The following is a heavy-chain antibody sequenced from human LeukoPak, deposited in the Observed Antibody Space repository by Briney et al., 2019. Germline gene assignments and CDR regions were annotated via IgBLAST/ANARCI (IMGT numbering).Heavy chain of an antibody. CDR3: ARQTGVGLFILP. CDR2: IYYSGNT. D-gene: IGHD3-3*01. V-gene: IGHV4-39*01. Sequence: SETLSLTCAVSGDSISTSNSYWGWIRRPPGKGLEWVGSIYYSGNTYYNPSPKSRVTISVDTSKNQFSLKLTSVTAADTAVYYCARQTGVGLFILPGGQGTLVTVSS. CDR1: GDSISTSNSY. J-gene: IGHJ4*02.